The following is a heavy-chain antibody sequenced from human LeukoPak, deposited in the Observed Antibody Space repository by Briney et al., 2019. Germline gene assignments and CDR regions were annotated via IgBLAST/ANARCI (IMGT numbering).Heavy chain of an antibody. V-gene: IGHV4-59*01. J-gene: IGHJ3*02. D-gene: IGHD3-10*01. CDR2: IYYSGST. Sequence: PSETLSLTCTVSDDSISIYYWSWIRQPPGKGLEWIGYIYYSGSTNYNPSLKSRVTISVDTSKNQFSLKLSSVTAADTAVYYCASGGLWFGELEDAFDIWGQGTMVTVSS. CDR1: DDSISIYY. CDR3: ASGGLWFGELEDAFDI.